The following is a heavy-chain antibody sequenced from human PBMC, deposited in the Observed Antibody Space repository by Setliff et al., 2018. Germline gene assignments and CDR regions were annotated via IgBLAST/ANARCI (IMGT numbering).Heavy chain of an antibody. J-gene: IGHJ4*02. Sequence: PSETLSLTCAVYGGSFSGYYWSRIRQPPGKGLEWIGEINHSGSTNYNPSLKSRVTISVDTSKNQFSLKLSSVTAADTAVYYCARGYGYSSGWYRVYFDYWGQGTLVTVSS. CDR3: ARGYGYSSGWYRVYFDY. CDR2: INHSGST. D-gene: IGHD6-19*01. CDR1: GGSFSGYY. V-gene: IGHV4-34*01.